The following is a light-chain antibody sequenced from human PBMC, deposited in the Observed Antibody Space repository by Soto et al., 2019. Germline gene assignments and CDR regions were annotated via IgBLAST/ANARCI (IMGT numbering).Light chain of an antibody. CDR3: QQYGSSLALT. V-gene: IGKV3-20*01. CDR2: GAS. Sequence: DIVLTQSPGTLSLSPGERATLSCRASQSVSSSYLAWYQQKPGQAPRLLIYGASSRATGIPDRFSGSGSGTDFTLTISRLEPADFAVYYCQQYGSSLALTFGGGTKVEIK. J-gene: IGKJ4*01. CDR1: QSVSSSY.